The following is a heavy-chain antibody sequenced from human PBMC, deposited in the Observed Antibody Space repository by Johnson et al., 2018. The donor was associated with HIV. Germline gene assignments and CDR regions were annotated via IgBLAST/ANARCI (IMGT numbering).Heavy chain of an antibody. V-gene: IGHV3-74*02. CDR1: GFTFSNAW. D-gene: IGHD6-13*01. CDR3: AGDFGGQLVRTFDI. Sequence: VQLVESGGGLAKPAWAPRLSCAASGFTFSNAWMHWVRQAPGKGLVWVSRVNNDGGDTIYADSVQGRFTICRDNAKNTLFLQVNSLRAEDTAMYFCAGDFGGQLVRTFDIWGQGTMVTVSS. CDR2: VNNDGGDT. J-gene: IGHJ3*02.